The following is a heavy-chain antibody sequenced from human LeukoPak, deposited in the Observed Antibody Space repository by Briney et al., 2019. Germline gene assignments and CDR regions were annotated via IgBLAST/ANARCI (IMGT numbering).Heavy chain of an antibody. CDR2: IIPIFGTA. CDR3: ARGANYDFWSGYSRPYYYYGMDV. J-gene: IGHJ6*02. V-gene: IGHV1-69*13. Sequence: SVKVSCKASGGTFSSYAISWVRQAPGQGLEWMGGIIPIFGTANYAQKFQGRVTITADESTSTAYMELSSLRSEDTAVYYCARGANYDFWSGYSRPYYYYGMDVWGQGTTVTVSS. D-gene: IGHD3-3*01. CDR1: GGTFSSYA.